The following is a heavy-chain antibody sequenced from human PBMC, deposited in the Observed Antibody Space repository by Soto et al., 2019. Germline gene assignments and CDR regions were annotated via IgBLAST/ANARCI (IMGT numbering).Heavy chain of an antibody. CDR3: ARLGDYFGY. CDR2: IYYSGST. CDR1: GGSISSSSYY. V-gene: IGHV4-39*01. J-gene: IGHJ4*02. Sequence: SETLSLTCTVSGGSISSSSYYWGWIRQPPGKGLEWIGSIYYSGSTYYNPSLKSRVTISVDTSKNQFSLKLSSVTAADTAVYYCARLGDYFGYWDQGTLVTVSS.